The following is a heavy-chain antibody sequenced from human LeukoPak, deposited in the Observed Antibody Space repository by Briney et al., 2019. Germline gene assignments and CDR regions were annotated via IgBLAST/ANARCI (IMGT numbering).Heavy chain of an antibody. D-gene: IGHD3-10*01. Sequence: PSETLSLTCTVSGGSISGYYWSWIRQPAGKGLEWIGHIYSSGSTNYNPSLRSRVTMSVDKSKSQFSLKVTSVTAADTAVYYCAGDQGVSGSSLHYWGQGTLVTVSS. J-gene: IGHJ4*02. CDR1: GGSISGYY. CDR3: AGDQGVSGSSLHY. V-gene: IGHV4-4*07. CDR2: IYSSGST.